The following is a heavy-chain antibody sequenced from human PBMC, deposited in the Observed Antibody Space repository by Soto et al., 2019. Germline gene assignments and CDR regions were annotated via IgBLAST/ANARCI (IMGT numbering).Heavy chain of an antibody. CDR3: AREIVTAGGNNSFDP. CDR1: GGTVASSHW. V-gene: IGHV4-4*02. CDR2: VYHTGDT. J-gene: IGHJ5*02. Sequence: QVQLQESGPRLVKPSGSLSLTCGVSGGTVASSHWWSWVRQSPGGGLAWIGNVYHTGDTNFNPSLQSRVTMSVDKSNNQFSLRLNSLTAADTAVYFCAREIVTAGGNNSFDPWGTGTLVTVSS. D-gene: IGHD2-21*02.